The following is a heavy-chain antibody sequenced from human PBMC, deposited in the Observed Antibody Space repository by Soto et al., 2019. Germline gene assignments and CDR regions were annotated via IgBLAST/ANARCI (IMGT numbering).Heavy chain of an antibody. CDR3: ARDTASGIQLWLGYYYYGMDV. CDR1: GFTFSSYA. CDR2: ISYDGSNK. V-gene: IGHV3-30-3*01. Sequence: QVQLVESGGGVVQPGRPLRLSCAASGFTFSSYAMHWVRQAPGKGLEWVAVISYDGSNKYYADSVKGRFTISRDNSKNTLYLQMNSLRAEDTAVYYCARDTASGIQLWLGYYYYGMDVWGQGTTVTVSS. D-gene: IGHD5-18*01. J-gene: IGHJ6*02.